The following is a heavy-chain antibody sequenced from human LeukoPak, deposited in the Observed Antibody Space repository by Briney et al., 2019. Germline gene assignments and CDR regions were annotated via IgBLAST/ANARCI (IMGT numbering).Heavy chain of an antibody. CDR3: GMSGDRVPLQDDVFDV. J-gene: IGHJ3*01. CDR1: GSTFTSYC. CDR2: IYPGDSGP. Sequence: GESLKISCQVSGSTFTSYCIGWVRPLPGKGLEWMGIIYPGDSGPTYSPSFQGQVTISVDKSINTAYLQWSSLQASDTAMYYCGMSGDRVPLQDDVFDVWGQGTMATVS. D-gene: IGHD1-26*01. V-gene: IGHV5-51*01.